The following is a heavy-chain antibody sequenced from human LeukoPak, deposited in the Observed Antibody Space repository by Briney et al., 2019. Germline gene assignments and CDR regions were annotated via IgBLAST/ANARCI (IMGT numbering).Heavy chain of an antibody. CDR3: ARGSGYSSLYYFDY. D-gene: IGHD6-13*01. CDR1: GGSISSYY. J-gene: IGHJ4*02. V-gene: IGHV4-4*07. CDR2: IYTSGST. Sequence: NSSETLSLTCTVSGGSISSYYWSWIRQPAGKGLEWIGRIYTSGSTNYNPSLKSRVTISVDTSKNQFSLKLSSVTAADTAVYYCARGSGYSSLYYFDYWGQGTLVTVSS.